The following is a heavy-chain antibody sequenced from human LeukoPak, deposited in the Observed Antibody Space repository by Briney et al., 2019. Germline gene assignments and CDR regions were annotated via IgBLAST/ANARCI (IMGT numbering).Heavy chain of an antibody. D-gene: IGHD1-14*01. V-gene: IGHV4-59*01. CDR3: ARAPAFFDI. J-gene: IGHJ3*02. CDR1: GGSISTYY. Sequence: PSETLSLTCTVSGGSISTYYWSWVRQPPGKGLEWIGYIYYSGSTNYNPSLKSRVTISVDTSKNQFSLKLTSVTAADTAVYYCARAPAFFDIWGQGTMVTVSS. CDR2: IYYSGST.